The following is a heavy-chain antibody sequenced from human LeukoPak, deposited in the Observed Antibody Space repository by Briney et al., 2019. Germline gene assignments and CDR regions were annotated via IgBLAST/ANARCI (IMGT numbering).Heavy chain of an antibody. D-gene: IGHD4-11*01. CDR3: ARFYSNSGSTSSYYYYYMDV. V-gene: IGHV3-21*01. Sequence: PGGSLRLSCAASGFTFNSYSMNWVRQAPGKGLEWVSSISSSSSYIYYADSVKGRFTISRDNAKNSLYLQMNSLRAEDTAVYYCARFYSNSGSTSSYYYYYMDVWGKGTTVTVSS. CDR1: GFTFNSYS. J-gene: IGHJ6*03. CDR2: ISSSSSYI.